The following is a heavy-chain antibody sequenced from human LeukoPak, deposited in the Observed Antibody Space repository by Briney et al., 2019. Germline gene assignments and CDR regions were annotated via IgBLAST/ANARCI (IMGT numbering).Heavy chain of an antibody. CDR3: AKAPRNYYDSSGYISD. V-gene: IGHV3-30*02. CDR2: IRYDGSNK. J-gene: IGHJ4*02. CDR1: GFTFSSYG. Sequence: GGSLRLSCAASGFTFSSYGMHWVRQAPGKGLEWVAFIRYDGSNKYYADSVKGRFTISRDNSKNTLYLQMNGLRAEDTAVYYCAKAPRNYYDSSGYISDWGQGTLVTVSS. D-gene: IGHD3-22*01.